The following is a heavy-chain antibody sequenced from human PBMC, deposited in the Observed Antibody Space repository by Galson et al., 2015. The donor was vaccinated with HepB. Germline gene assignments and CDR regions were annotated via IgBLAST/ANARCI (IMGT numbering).Heavy chain of an antibody. V-gene: IGHV4-31*03. J-gene: IGHJ6*02. CDR1: GGSISSGGYY. Sequence: LSLTCTVSGGSISSGGYYWSWIRQHPGKGLEWIGYIYYSGSTYYNPSLKSRVTISVDTSKNQFSLKLSSVTAADTAVYYCARSSITMVRGVIITGYGMDVWGQGTTVTVSS. CDR2: IYYSGST. D-gene: IGHD3-10*01. CDR3: ARSSITMVRGVIITGYGMDV.